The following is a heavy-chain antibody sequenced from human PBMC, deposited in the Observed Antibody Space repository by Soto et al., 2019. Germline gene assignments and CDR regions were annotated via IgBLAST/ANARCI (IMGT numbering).Heavy chain of an antibody. CDR3: ARSSGTYSDLDY. CDR1: GYSFTAYC. CDR2: INPNSGGT. Sequence: RASVKVSCKASGYSFTAYCVHWVRQAPGQGLEWMGWINPNSGGTNYAQRFQGRVAMITDTSTNTAYMELNSLKSDDTALYFCARSSGTYSDLDYWGQGTQVTVSS. V-gene: IGHV1-2*02. J-gene: IGHJ4*01. D-gene: IGHD1-26*01.